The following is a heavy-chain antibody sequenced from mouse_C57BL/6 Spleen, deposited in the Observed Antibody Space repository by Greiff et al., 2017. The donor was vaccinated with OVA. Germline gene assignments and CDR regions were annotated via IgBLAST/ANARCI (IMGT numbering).Heavy chain of an antibody. CDR3: ARREDDGYYFDY. V-gene: IGHV1-18*01. J-gene: IGHJ2*01. D-gene: IGHD2-3*01. CDR1: GYTFTDYN. Sequence: EVQLQQSGPELVKPGASVKIPCKASGYTFTDYNMDWVKQSHGKSLEWIGDINPNNGGTIYNQKFKGKATLTVDKSSSTAYMELRSLTSEDTAVYYCARREDDGYYFDYWGQGTTLTVSS. CDR2: INPNNGGT.